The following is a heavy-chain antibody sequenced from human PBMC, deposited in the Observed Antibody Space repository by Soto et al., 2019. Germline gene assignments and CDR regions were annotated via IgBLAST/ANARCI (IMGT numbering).Heavy chain of an antibody. CDR1: GYSFINYW. J-gene: IGHJ6*02. V-gene: IGHV5-51*01. D-gene: IGHD2-21*02. CDR3: AIQPRGGNSLDYYGMDV. Sequence: PGESLKISCKGSGYSFINYWIGWVRQMPGKGLEWMGIIYPGDSDSRYSPSFQGQVTISADKSISTAYLQWSSLKASDTAMYYCAIQPRGGNSLDYYGMDVWGQGTTVTVSS. CDR2: IYPGDSDS.